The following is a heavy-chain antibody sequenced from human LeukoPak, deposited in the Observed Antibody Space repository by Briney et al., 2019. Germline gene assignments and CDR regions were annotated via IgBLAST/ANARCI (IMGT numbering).Heavy chain of an antibody. V-gene: IGHV3-33*01. CDR2: IWYDGSNK. D-gene: IGHD5-18*01. CDR1: GFTFSSYG. J-gene: IGHJ3*02. CDR3: ARGRVPATAMADDAFDI. Sequence: PGRSLRLSCAASGFTFSSYGMPWVRQAPGKGLEWVAVIWYDGSNKYYADSVKGRFTISRDNSKNTLYLQMNSLRAEDTAVYYCARGRVPATAMADDAFDIWGQGTMVTVSS.